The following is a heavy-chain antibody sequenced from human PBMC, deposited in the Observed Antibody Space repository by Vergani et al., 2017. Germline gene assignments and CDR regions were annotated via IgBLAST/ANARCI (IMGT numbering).Heavy chain of an antibody. V-gene: IGHV1-18*01. CDR1: GYTFTSYG. J-gene: IGHJ3*02. CDR2: ISAYNGNT. D-gene: IGHD6-19*01. CDR3: ARIRGEYSSGWKDAFDI. Sequence: QVQLVQSGAEVKKPGASVKVSCKASGYTFTSYGISWVRQAPGQGLEWMGWISAYNGNTNYALKLQGRVTMTTDTSTSTAYMELRSLRSDDTAVYYCARIRGEYSSGWKDAFDIWGQGTMVTVSS.